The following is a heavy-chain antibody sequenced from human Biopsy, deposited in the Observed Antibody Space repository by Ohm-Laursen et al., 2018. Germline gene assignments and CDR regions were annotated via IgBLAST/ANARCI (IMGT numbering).Heavy chain of an antibody. CDR2: ISRSGSII. CDR3: ARDWGGDYGGNIDYYYFYGMDV. CDR1: GFTFSDYY. Sequence: SLRLSYAASGFTFSDYYMSWVRQAPGQGLEWLSYISRSGSIIDYADSGKGRFTISRDNAQNTLYLQMNSLRADDTAVYYCARDWGGDYGGNIDYYYFYGMDVWGQGTTVTVSS. D-gene: IGHD4-23*01. V-gene: IGHV3-11*01. J-gene: IGHJ6*02.